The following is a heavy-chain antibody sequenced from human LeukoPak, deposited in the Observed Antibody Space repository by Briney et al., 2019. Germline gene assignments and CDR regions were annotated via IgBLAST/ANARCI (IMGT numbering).Heavy chain of an antibody. CDR3: ARGRRITMIVVVKDAFDI. Sequence: ASVKVSCKASGYTFTSYDINWVRQATGQGLEWTGWMNPNSGNTGYAQKFQGRVTMTRNTSISTAYMELSSLRSEDTAVYYCARGRRITMIVVVKDAFDIWGQGTMDSVSS. J-gene: IGHJ3*02. V-gene: IGHV1-8*02. CDR1: GYTFTSYD. D-gene: IGHD3-22*01. CDR2: MNPNSGNT.